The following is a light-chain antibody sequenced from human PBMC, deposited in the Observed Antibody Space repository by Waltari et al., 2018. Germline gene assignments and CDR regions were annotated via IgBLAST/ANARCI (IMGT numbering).Light chain of an antibody. J-gene: IGKJ1*01. V-gene: IGKV3D-15*01. Sequence: EIVMTQSPAVLSVSPGQRATLSCRASETVTSHLAWYQQKPGQAPRLLIYDVSTRAAGIPARFSGSGSKTEFTLTVTSLQSEDCAVYYCQQYYEWQTFGPGTKVEIK. CDR3: QQYYEWQT. CDR1: ETVTSH. CDR2: DVS.